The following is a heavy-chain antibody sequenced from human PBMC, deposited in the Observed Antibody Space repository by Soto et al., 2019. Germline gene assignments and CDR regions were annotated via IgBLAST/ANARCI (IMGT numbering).Heavy chain of an antibody. J-gene: IGHJ4*02. CDR1: GDSVSSNSAA. V-gene: IGHV6-1*01. CDR2: TYYRSKWYN. CDR3: ASTYSSSWYVGNLSLGFDY. Sequence: PSQTLSLTCAISGDSVSSNSAAWNWIRQSPSRGLEWLGRTYYRSKWYNDYAVSVKSRITINPDTSKNQFSLQLNSVTPEDTAVYYCASTYSSSWYVGNLSLGFDYWGQGTLVTVSS. D-gene: IGHD6-13*01.